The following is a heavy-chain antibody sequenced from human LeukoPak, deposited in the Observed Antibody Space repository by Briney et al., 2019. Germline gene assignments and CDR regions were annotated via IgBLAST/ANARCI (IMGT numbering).Heavy chain of an antibody. Sequence: AISGSGGSTYNADSVKGRFTISRDNSKNTLYLQMNSLRAEDTAVYYCAKEVLWFGEFLFDYLVQGSLV. CDR3: AKEVLWFGEFLFDY. CDR2: ISGSGGST. D-gene: IGHD3-10*01. V-gene: IGHV3-23*01. J-gene: IGHJ4*02.